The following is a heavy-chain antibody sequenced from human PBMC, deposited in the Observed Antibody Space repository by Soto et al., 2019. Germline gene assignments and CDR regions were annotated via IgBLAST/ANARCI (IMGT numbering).Heavy chain of an antibody. CDR3: ARQIYDSSGYYYAY. V-gene: IGHV4-59*08. D-gene: IGHD3-22*01. CDR1: GGSISSYY. J-gene: IGHJ4*02. CDR2: IYSLGNT. Sequence: SETLSLTCTVSGGSISSYYWSWIRQPPGKGLEWLGNIYSLGNTNYNPSLKSRVTISVDKSKSQLFLKLSSVTAPDTAVYYCARQIYDSSGYYYAYWGQGTLVTVSS.